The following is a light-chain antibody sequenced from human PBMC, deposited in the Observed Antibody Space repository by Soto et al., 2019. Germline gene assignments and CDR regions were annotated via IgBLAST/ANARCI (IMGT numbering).Light chain of an antibody. CDR2: AAS. J-gene: IGKJ1*01. Sequence: DIQTTQTPSSLFASVGDRVTITCRASQSISSYLNWYQQKPGKAPKLLIYAASSLQSGVPSRFSGSGSGTDFTLTISSLQPEDFATYYCQQSYSTPWTFGQGTKVDIK. V-gene: IGKV1-39*01. CDR3: QQSYSTPWT. CDR1: QSISSY.